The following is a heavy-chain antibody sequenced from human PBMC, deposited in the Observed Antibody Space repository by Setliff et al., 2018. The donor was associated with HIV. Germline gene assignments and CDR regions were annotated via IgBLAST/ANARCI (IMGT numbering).Heavy chain of an antibody. CDR2: IIPIFGTA. J-gene: IGHJ4*02. CDR1: GGTFSSYA. Sequence: ASVKVSCKASGGTFSSYAISWVRQAPGQGLEWMGGIIPIFGTANYAQKFQGRVTITADESTSTANMELSSLRSEDTAVYYWAVRDDYGGRFDYWGQGTLVTVSS. V-gene: IGHV1-69*13. D-gene: IGHD4-17*01. CDR3: AVRDDYGGRFDY.